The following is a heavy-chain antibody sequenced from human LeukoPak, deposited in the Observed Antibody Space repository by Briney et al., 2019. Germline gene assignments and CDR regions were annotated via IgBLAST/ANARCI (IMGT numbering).Heavy chain of an antibody. CDR3: AREKQWLDY. D-gene: IGHD6-19*01. Sequence: QTLSLTCAISGASVSSNSAAWNWIRHSPSRGLEWLGRTYYRSKWYNDYAVSVKSRITINPDTTKNQFSLQLNSVTPEDTAVYYCAREKQWLDYWGQGTLVTVSS. V-gene: IGHV6-1*01. CDR2: TYYRSKWYN. CDR1: GASVSSNSAA. J-gene: IGHJ4*02.